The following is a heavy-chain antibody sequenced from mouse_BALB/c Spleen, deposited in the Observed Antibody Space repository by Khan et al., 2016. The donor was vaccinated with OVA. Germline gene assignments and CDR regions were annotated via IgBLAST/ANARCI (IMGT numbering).Heavy chain of an antibody. CDR2: IYPGDGRT. CDR3: ARNAYYGNYFDY. D-gene: IGHD2-10*01. J-gene: IGHJ2*01. CDR1: GYTFTNYW. Sequence: QVQLQQPGAELVKPGASVKLSCKASGYTFTNYWVHWVKQRPGQGLEWIGEIYPGDGRTIYNEKFKSKPSLTVDKSSSTAYMQLSSLTSEDSAVDYCARNAYYGNYFDYWGQGTTLTVSS. V-gene: IGHV1S81*02.